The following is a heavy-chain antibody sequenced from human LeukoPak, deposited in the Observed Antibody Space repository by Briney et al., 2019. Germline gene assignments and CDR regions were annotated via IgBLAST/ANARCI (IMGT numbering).Heavy chain of an antibody. Sequence: PGGSLRLSCAASGFTFSNAWMSWVRQAPGKGLEWVGRIKSKTDGGTTDYAAPVKGRFTISRDDSKNTLYLQMNSLKTEDTAVYYCTTDFYYDLKVDYWGQGTLVTVSS. CDR3: TTDFYYDLKVDY. V-gene: IGHV3-15*01. CDR1: GFTFSNAW. J-gene: IGHJ4*02. CDR2: IKSKTDGGTT. D-gene: IGHD3-22*01.